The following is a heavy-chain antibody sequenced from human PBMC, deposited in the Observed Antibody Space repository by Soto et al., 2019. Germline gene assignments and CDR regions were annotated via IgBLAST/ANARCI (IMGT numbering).Heavy chain of an antibody. CDR1: GYSFTSYW. Sequence: GESLKISCKGSGYSFTSYWISWVRQMPGKGLEWMGRIDPSDSYTNYSPSFQGHVTISADKSISTAYLQWSSLKASDTAMYYCASNYEPSYYYYVMDVWGQGTTVTVSS. CDR3: ASNYEPSYYYYVMDV. CDR2: IDPSDSYT. J-gene: IGHJ6*02. D-gene: IGHD4-4*01. V-gene: IGHV5-10-1*01.